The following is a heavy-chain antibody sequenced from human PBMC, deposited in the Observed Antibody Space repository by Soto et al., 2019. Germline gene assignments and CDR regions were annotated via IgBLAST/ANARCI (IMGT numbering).Heavy chain of an antibody. V-gene: IGHV3-23*01. J-gene: IGHJ4*02. CDR3: AKDLSPNYYDSSGYYSVDGY. D-gene: IGHD3-22*01. CDR2: ISGSGGGT. Sequence: GGSLRLSCAASGFTFSSYAMSWVRQAPGKGLEWVSAISGSGGGTYYADSGKGRFTISRDNSKNTLYLQMNSLRAEDTAVYYCAKDLSPNYYDSSGYYSVDGYWGQGTLVTVSS. CDR1: GFTFSSYA.